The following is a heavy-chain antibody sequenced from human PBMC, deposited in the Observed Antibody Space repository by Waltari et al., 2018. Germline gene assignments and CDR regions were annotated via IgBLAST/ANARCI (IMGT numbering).Heavy chain of an antibody. CDR3: ARDDGIRTVDY. Sequence: VQLVQSGAEVKKPGASVKVSCKASGYTFSSYWMSWVRQAPGKGLEWVANIKPDGSEEYSVDSVKGRFTISRDNAKNSLYLQMNSLRAEDTAVYYCARDDGIRTVDYWGQGTLVTVSS. CDR2: IKPDGSEE. V-gene: IGHV3-7*01. CDR1: GYTFSSYW. D-gene: IGHD1-20*01. J-gene: IGHJ4*02.